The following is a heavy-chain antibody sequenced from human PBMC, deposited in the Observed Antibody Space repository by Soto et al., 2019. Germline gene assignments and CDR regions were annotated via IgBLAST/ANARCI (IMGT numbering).Heavy chain of an antibody. V-gene: IGHV4-31*03. Sequence: SETLSLTCTVSGGSISSGGYYWSWIRQHPGKGLEWIGYIYYSGSTYYNPSLKSRVTISVDTSKNQFSLKLSSVTAADTAVYYCARDSGYAQFYYFDYWGQGTLVTVSS. CDR2: IYYSGST. J-gene: IGHJ4*02. CDR3: ARDSGYAQFYYFDY. D-gene: IGHD5-12*01. CDR1: GGSISSGGYY.